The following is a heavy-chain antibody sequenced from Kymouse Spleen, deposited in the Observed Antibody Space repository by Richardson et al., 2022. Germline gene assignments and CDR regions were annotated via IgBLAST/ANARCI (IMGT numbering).Heavy chain of an antibody. CDR3: ARVLGPYYYYGMDV. D-gene: IGHD7-27*02. V-gene: IGHV3-33*01. J-gene: IGHJ6*02. Sequence: QVQLVESGGGVVQPGRSLRLSCAASGFTFSSYGMHWVRQAPGKGLEWVAVIWYDGSNKYYADSVKGRFTISRDNSKNTLYLQMNSLRAEDTAVYYCARVLGPYYYYGMDVWGQGTTVTVSS. CDR1: GFTFSSYG. CDR2: IWYDGSNK.